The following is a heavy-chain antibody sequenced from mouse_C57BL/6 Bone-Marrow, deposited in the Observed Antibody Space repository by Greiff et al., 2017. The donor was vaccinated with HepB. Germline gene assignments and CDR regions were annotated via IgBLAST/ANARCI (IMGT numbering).Heavy chain of an antibody. Sequence: DVHLVESGPGLVKPSQSLSLTCSVTGYSITSGYYWNWIRQFPGNKLEWMGYISYDGSNNYNPSLKNRISITRDTSKNQFFLKLNSVTTEDTATYYCARGYYYGSNYFDYWGQGTTLTVSS. V-gene: IGHV3-6*01. CDR1: GYSITSGYY. D-gene: IGHD1-1*01. CDR2: ISYDGSN. CDR3: ARGYYYGSNYFDY. J-gene: IGHJ2*01.